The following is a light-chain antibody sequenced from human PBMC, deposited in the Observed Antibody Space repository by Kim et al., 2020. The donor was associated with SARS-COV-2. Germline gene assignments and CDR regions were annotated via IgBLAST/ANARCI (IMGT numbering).Light chain of an antibody. V-gene: IGKV3-20*01. J-gene: IGKJ1*01. CDR1: QSVSNNY. Sequence: SPGESATLSCRASQSVSNNYVVWYQQKPGQAPRLLIYAASSRATGIPDRISGSGSGTDFTLTISRLEPEDFAVYYCQHYARSPWTFGQGTKVDIK. CDR3: QHYARSPWT. CDR2: AAS.